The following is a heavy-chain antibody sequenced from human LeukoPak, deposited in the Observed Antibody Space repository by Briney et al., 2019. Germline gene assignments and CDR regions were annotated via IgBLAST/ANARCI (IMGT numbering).Heavy chain of an antibody. J-gene: IGHJ4*02. D-gene: IGHD3-22*01. CDR2: ISSSSSYI. CDR3: ARGHYYDSSGPNDY. CDR1: GFIFNDYS. V-gene: IGHV3-21*01. Sequence: PGGSLRLSCAASGFIFNDYSINWVRQAPGKGLEWVSSISSSSSYIYYADSVKGRFTISRDNAKNSLYLQMNSLRAEDTAVYYCARGHYYDSSGPNDYWGQGTLVTVSS.